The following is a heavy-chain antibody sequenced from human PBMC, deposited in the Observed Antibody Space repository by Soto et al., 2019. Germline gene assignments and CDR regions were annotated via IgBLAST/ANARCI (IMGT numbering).Heavy chain of an antibody. D-gene: IGHD3-22*01. V-gene: IGHV3-74*01. CDR3: ARGSPDDYYDRSGYYNY. CDR2: INSDGSAP. J-gene: IGHJ4*02. Sequence: GGSLRLSCAASGFTFSSYWMHWVRQAPGKGLVWVSRINSDGSAPTYADSVKGRFTISRDNAKNTLYLQMNSLRAEDTAVYYCARGSPDDYYDRSGYYNYWGRGTLVTVSS. CDR1: GFTFSSYW.